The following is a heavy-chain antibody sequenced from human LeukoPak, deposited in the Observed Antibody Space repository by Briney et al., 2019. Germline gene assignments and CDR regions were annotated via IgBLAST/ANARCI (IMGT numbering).Heavy chain of an antibody. CDR3: ARDRGRYYMDV. D-gene: IGHD6-25*01. J-gene: IGHJ6*03. Sequence: GGSPGISCAASGFTFSNYDNHWVRQTTRKSLEWVSGIGTAGDIYYPGSVKGRFTISRENAKNSLYLQMNSLRAGDTAVYYCARDRGRYYMDVWGKGTTVTISS. CDR2: IGTAGDI. V-gene: IGHV3-13*01. CDR1: GFTFSNYD.